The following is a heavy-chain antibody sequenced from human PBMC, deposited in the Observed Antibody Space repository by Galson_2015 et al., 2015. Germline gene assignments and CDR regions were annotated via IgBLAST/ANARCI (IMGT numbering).Heavy chain of an antibody. CDR2: ISSSGSTI. V-gene: IGHV3-11*01. CDR1: GFTFSDYY. CDR3: ARDISIPGIIYSGYDYFLDY. J-gene: IGHJ4*02. D-gene: IGHD5-12*01. Sequence: LSLSCSASGFTFSDYYMSWIRQAPGKGLEWVSYISSSGSTIYYADSVKGRFTISRDNAKNSLYLQMNSLRAEDTAVYYCARDISIPGIIYSGYDYFLDYWGQGTLVTVSS.